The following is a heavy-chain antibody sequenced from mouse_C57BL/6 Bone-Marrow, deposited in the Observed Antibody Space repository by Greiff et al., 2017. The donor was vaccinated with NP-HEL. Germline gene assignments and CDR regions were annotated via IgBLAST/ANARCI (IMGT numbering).Heavy chain of an antibody. Sequence: DVKLVESGGGLVKPGGSLKLSCAASGFTFSDYGMHWVRQAPEKGLEWVAYISSGSSTIYYADTVKGRFTISRDNAKNTLFLQMTSLRSEDTAMYYCARHSSGYDYAMDYWGQGTSVTVSS. V-gene: IGHV5-17*01. CDR1: GFTFSDYG. CDR3: ARHSSGYDYAMDY. D-gene: IGHD3-2*02. J-gene: IGHJ4*01. CDR2: ISSGSSTI.